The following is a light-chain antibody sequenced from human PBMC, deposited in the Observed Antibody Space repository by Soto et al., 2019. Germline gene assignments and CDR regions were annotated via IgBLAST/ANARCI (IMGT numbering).Light chain of an antibody. CDR1: TRDFGSYNL. Sequence: LTEPAAVYGSPGQSTTIPCKGTTRDFGSYNLISWYQQYPGKAPKLMIYEVSKRPSGVSNRFSGSKSGNTASLTISGLQAEDEADYYCCSYAGSSTFYVFGPGTKVTVL. J-gene: IGLJ1*01. CDR3: CSYAGSSTFYV. CDR2: EVS. V-gene: IGLV2-23*02.